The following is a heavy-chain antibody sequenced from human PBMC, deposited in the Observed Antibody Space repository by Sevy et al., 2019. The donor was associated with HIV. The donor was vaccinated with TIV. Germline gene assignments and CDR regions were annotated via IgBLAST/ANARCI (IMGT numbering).Heavy chain of an antibody. D-gene: IGHD2-2*01. J-gene: IGHJ4*02. CDR2: IWYDGSNK. Sequence: GGSLRLSCTASGFILSRYGMHWVRQAPGKGLEWVAGIWYDGSNKYYADSVKGRFTISRDNSKNTLTLQMNSLRAEDTAGYYCARESSSDWYLDYWGQGTLVTVSS. CDR1: GFILSRYG. V-gene: IGHV3-33*01. CDR3: ARESSSDWYLDY.